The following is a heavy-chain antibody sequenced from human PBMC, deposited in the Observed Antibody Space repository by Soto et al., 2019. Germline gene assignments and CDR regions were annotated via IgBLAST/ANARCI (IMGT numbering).Heavy chain of an antibody. J-gene: IGHJ4*02. CDR2: ILPILGIA. CDR3: ARDLTTVTTSDY. V-gene: IGHV1-69*08. Sequence: QVQLVQSGAEVKKPGSSVKVSCKASGGTFSSYTISWVRQAPGQGLDWMGRILPILGIANYAQKFQGRVTITADKSTSTAYMELSSLSSEDTAVCSCARDLTTVTTSDYWGQGTLVTVSS. D-gene: IGHD4-17*01. CDR1: GGTFSSYT.